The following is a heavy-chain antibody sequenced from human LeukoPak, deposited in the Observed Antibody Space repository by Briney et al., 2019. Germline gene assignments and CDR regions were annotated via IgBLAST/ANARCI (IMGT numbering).Heavy chain of an antibody. J-gene: IGHJ4*02. V-gene: IGHV4-34*01. CDR1: GGSFSGYY. Sequence: SETLSLTCAVYGGSFSGYYWSWIRQPPGRGLEWIGEINHSGSTNYNPSLKSRVTISVDKSKNQFSLKLSSVTAADTAVYYCARPKGYSSSWYFVYWGQGTLVTVSS. CDR3: ARPKGYSSSWYFVY. CDR2: INHSGST. D-gene: IGHD6-13*01.